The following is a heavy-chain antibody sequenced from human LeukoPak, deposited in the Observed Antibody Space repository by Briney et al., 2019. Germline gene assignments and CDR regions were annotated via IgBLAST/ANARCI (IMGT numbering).Heavy chain of an antibody. J-gene: IGHJ6*02. V-gene: IGHV1-2*04. CDR1: GYTFTGFY. CDR2: FNPKRGGP. D-gene: IGHD3-10*01. Sequence: GASVKVSCKASGYTFTGFYLHWVRQVPGQGLEWMGWFNPKRGGPRFVQKFQGWVTMTRGTSISTAYMAPSRLRSADTAIYSRPRELMDEMVRGVIPHPLDVWGQATTVTVPS. CDR3: PRELMDEMVRGVIPHPLDV.